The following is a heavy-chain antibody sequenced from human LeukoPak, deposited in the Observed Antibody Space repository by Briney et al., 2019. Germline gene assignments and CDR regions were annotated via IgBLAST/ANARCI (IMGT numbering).Heavy chain of an antibody. CDR3: ARGIYISPRSAFDI. V-gene: IGHV1-24*01. CDR2: FDPEDGET. J-gene: IGHJ3*02. D-gene: IGHD3-3*02. CDR1: GYTLTELS. Sequence: ASVKVSCKVSGYTLTELSMHWVRQAPGKGLEWMGGFDPEDGETIYAQKFQGRVTMTRDMSTSTVYMELSSLRSEDTAVYYCARGIYISPRSAFDIWGQGTMVTVSS.